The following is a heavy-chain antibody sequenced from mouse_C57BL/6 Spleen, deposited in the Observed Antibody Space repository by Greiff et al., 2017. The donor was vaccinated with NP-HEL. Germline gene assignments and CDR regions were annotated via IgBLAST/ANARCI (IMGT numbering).Heavy chain of an antibody. J-gene: IGHJ2*01. CDR3: AISMVTTGFDY. CDR1: GFTFSDYG. V-gene: IGHV5-17*01. CDR2: ISSGSSTI. Sequence: EVNVVESGGGLVKPGGSLKLSCAASGFTFSDYGMHWVRQAPEKGLEWVAYISSGSSTIYYADTVKGRFTISRDNAKNTLFLQMTSLRSEDTAMYYCAISMVTTGFDYWGQGTTLTVSS. D-gene: IGHD2-2*01.